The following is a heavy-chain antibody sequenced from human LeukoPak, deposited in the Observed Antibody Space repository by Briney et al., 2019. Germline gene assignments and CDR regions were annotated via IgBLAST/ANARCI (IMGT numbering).Heavy chain of an antibody. CDR1: GYSFTSYW. V-gene: IGHV5-51*01. CDR2: IYPGDSDT. D-gene: IGHD3-3*01. J-gene: IGHJ5*02. Sequence: GESLKISCKGSGYSFTSYWIGWVRQMPGKGLEWMGIIYPGDSDTRYSPSFQGQVTIPADKSISTAYLQWSSLKASDTAMYYCARIREYYDFWSGYSGPQNWFDPWGQGTLVTVSS. CDR3: ARIREYYDFWSGYSGPQNWFDP.